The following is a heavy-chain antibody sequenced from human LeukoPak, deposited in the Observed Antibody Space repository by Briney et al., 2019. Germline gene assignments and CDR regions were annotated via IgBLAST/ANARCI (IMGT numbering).Heavy chain of an antibody. V-gene: IGHV3-23*01. CDR3: ARDREWSRVYQYMDV. J-gene: IGHJ6*04. D-gene: IGHD6-19*01. CDR1: GFTFRKYS. CDR2: IVGDGSDK. Sequence: GGSLRLSCGVSGFTFRKYSMSWFRQAPGKGLEWIASIVGDGSDKFYADSARGRFTISRDNSKNTLYLRMNSLRAEDTAVYYCARDREWSRVYQYMDVWGKGTTVTVSS.